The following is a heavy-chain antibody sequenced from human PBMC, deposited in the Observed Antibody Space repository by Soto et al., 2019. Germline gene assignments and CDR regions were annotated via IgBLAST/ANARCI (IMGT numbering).Heavy chain of an antibody. CDR3: AKDRSGKYCSGGSCYPGGMAV. V-gene: IGHV3-23*01. CDR1: GFTFSSYA. D-gene: IGHD2-15*01. Sequence: GGSLRLSCAASGFTFSSYAMSWVRQAPGKGLEWVSAISGSGGSTYYADSVKGRFTISRDNSKNTLYLQMNSLRAEDTAVYYCAKDRSGKYCSGGSCYPGGMAVWGQGTTVTVSS. J-gene: IGHJ6*02. CDR2: ISGSGGST.